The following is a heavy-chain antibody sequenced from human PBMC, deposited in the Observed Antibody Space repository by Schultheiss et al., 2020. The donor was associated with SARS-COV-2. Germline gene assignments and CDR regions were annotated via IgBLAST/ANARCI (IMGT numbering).Heavy chain of an antibody. CDR1: GFTFSSYE. Sequence: GSLRLSCAASGFTFSSYEMNWVRQAPGKGLEWVSYVSGSGTTIHYADSVKGRFTISRDNAKNSLYLQMSSLRAEDTAVYYCARGGTYGMDVWGQGTTVTVSS. J-gene: IGHJ6*02. CDR2: VSGSGTTI. D-gene: IGHD3-16*01. CDR3: ARGGTYGMDV. V-gene: IGHV3-48*03.